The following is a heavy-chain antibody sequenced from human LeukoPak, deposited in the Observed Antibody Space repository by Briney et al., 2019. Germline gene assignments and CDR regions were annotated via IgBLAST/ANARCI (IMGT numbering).Heavy chain of an antibody. CDR2: INPSGGST. Sequence: ASVKVSCKASGYTFTSYYMHWVRQGPGQGLEWMGIINPSGGSTSYAQKFQGRVTMTRDTSTSTVYMELSSLRSEDTAVYYCARDPPYYDFWSGYPDYWGQGTLVTVSS. CDR3: ARDPPYYDFWSGYPDY. J-gene: IGHJ4*02. V-gene: IGHV1-46*01. D-gene: IGHD3-3*01. CDR1: GYTFTSYY.